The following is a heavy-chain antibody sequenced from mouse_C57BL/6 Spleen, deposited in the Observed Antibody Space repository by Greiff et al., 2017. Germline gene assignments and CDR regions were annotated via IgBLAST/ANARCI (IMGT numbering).Heavy chain of an antibody. V-gene: IGHV1-82*01. D-gene: IGHD2-4*01. CDR1: GYAFSSSW. Sequence: VHLVESGPELVKPGASVKISCKASGYAFSSSWMNWVKQRPGKGLEWIGRIYPGDGDTNYNGKFKGKATLTADKSSSTAYMQLSSLTSEDSAVYFCARCDYDVHYAMDYWGQGTSVTVSS. CDR3: ARCDYDVHYAMDY. J-gene: IGHJ4*01. CDR2: IYPGDGDT.